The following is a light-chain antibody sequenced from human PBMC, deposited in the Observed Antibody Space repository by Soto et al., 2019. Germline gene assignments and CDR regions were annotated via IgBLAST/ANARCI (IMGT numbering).Light chain of an antibody. CDR3: QQTYSGPLT. CDR2: GVS. J-gene: IGKJ4*01. Sequence: DIQMTQSPSSLSASVGDRVTITCQASQTVTNRLNWYQQKPGEAPKLLIYGVSTLQSGVPSRFSGSGSGTDFTLTISGLQPEDCATYYCQQTYSGPLTFGGGTKVEIK. V-gene: IGKV1-39*01. CDR1: QTVTNR.